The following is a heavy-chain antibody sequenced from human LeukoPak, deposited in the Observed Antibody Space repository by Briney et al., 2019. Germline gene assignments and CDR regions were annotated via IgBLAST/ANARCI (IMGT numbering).Heavy chain of an antibody. J-gene: IGHJ5*02. CDR2: INTNTGNP. CDR3: ALGGVITTTIIAGYSSGWSTGAPVDP. D-gene: IGHD6-19*01. V-gene: IGHV7-4-1*02. CDR1: GYTFTGYY. Sequence: GASVKVSCKASGYTFTGYYMHWVRQAPGQGLEWMGWINTNTGNPTYAQGFTGRFVFSLDTSVSTAYLQISSLKAEDTAVYYCALGGVITTTIIAGYSSGWSTGAPVDPWGQGTLVTVSS.